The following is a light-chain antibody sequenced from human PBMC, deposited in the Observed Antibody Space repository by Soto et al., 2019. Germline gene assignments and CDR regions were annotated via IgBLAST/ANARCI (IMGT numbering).Light chain of an antibody. CDR2: DAS. V-gene: IGKV1-33*01. CDR1: QDISNY. J-gene: IGKJ2*01. CDR3: QQYDNLPKYT. Sequence: DIQMTQSPSSLSASVGDRVTITCQASQDISNYLNWYQQKPGKAPKLLIYDASNLETGVPSRFSGSGSGTDSTITISSLQPEDIATYYCQQYDNLPKYTFGQGTKLEIK.